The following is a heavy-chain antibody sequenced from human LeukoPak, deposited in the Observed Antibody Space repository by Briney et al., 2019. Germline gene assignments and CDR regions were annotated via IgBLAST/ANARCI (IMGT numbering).Heavy chain of an antibody. J-gene: IGHJ5*02. CDR1: GGSISSGSYY. D-gene: IGHD2-2*01. V-gene: IGHV4-61*02. Sequence: SETLSLTCTVSGGSISSGSYYWSWIRPPAGKGLEWIGRIYTSGSTNYNPSLKSRVTISVDTSKNQFSLKLSSVTAADTAVYYCARENIVVVPAASFSYNWFDPWGQGTLVTVSS. CDR2: IYTSGST. CDR3: ARENIVVVPAASFSYNWFDP.